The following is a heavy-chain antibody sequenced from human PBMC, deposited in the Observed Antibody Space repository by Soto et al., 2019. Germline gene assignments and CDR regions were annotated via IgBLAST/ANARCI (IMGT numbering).Heavy chain of an antibody. J-gene: IGHJ4*02. V-gene: IGHV1-2*02. CDR1: GYTFTGFY. D-gene: IGHD6-19*01. Sequence: ASVKVSCKASGYTFTGFYTHWVRQAPGQGLEWMGWINPNSGGTSYAQKFQGRVTMTRDTSISTVSMELNRLRSDDTAVYYCARDLAGDDYFDYWGQGTLVTVSS. CDR3: ARDLAGDDYFDY. CDR2: INPNSGGT.